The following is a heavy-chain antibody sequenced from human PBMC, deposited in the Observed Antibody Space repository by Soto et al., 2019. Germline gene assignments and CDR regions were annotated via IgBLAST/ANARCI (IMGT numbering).Heavy chain of an antibody. D-gene: IGHD2-8*01. CDR3: SRDPGYGRGVSFDP. CDR1: GFSVSDNY. J-gene: IGHJ5*02. Sequence: EVQLVESGGGLVQPGGSLRLSCAASGFSVSDNYMSWVRQAPGKGLEWISVIYSSGDTYYADSVKGRLTISRDNSRNPVYLQIKDLGGEDKAIYYLSRDPGYGRGVSFDPWGQGIPVTVSS. V-gene: IGHV3-66*01. CDR2: IYSSGDT.